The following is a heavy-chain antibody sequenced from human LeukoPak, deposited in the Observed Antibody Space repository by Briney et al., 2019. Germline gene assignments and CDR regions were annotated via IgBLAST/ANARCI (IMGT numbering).Heavy chain of an antibody. CDR1: GGSFSGYY. V-gene: IGHV4-34*01. D-gene: IGHD4-17*01. CDR3: ARGLKGDYGGTYPYYFDY. J-gene: IGHJ4*02. Sequence: SETLSLTCAVYGGSFSGYYWSWIRQPPGKGLEWIGEINHSGSINYNPSLKSRVTISVDTSKNQFSLKLSSVTAADTAVYYCARGLKGDYGGTYPYYFDYWGQGTLVTVSS. CDR2: INHSGSI.